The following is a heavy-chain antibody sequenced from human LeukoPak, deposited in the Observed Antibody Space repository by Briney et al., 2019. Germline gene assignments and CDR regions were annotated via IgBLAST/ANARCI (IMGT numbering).Heavy chain of an antibody. Sequence: PGGSLRLSCAASGFTFTNYAMHWVRQAPGKGLEWVAFIHYTGSNTYYADSVKGRFTISRDNSKNTLYLLLNSLRTEDTAVYYCAKAYCASTTCYGGGKIDYWGQGTLVTASS. J-gene: IGHJ4*02. CDR3: AKAYCASTTCYGGGKIDY. D-gene: IGHD2-2*01. CDR1: GFTFTNYA. V-gene: IGHV3-30*02. CDR2: IHYTGSNT.